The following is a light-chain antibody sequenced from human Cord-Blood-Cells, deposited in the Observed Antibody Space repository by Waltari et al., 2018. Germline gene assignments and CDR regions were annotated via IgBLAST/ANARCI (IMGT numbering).Light chain of an antibody. CDR3: QQSDSTPLT. Sequence: DIQMTQPPSSLSASVGDRVTITCRARQSISSYLNWYQQKPGKAPKLLIYAASSLQSGVPSRFSGSGSGTDFTLTISSLQPEDFATYYCQQSDSTPLTFGGGTKVEIK. CDR2: AAS. CDR1: QSISSY. J-gene: IGKJ4*01. V-gene: IGKV1-39*01.